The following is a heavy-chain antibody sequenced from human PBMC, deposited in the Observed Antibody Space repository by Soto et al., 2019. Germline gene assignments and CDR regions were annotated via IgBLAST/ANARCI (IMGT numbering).Heavy chain of an antibody. CDR2: IKQDGSEK. V-gene: IGHV3-7*03. D-gene: IGHD3-22*01. Sequence: RLSCAASGFTFSSYWMIWVRQAPGKGLEWVANIKQDGSEKYYVDSVKGRFTISRDNAKNSLYLQMNSLRAEDTAVYYCARDLLYYYDSSGYYSAYWGQGTLVTVSS. J-gene: IGHJ4*02. CDR1: GFTFSSYW. CDR3: ARDLLYYYDSSGYYSAY.